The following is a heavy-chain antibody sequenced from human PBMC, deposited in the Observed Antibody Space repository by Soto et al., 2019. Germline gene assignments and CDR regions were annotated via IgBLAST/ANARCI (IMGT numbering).Heavy chain of an antibody. J-gene: IGHJ4*02. D-gene: IGHD3-22*01. V-gene: IGHV4-4*02. Sequence: PSETLSLTCAVSGGSISSSNWWSWVRQPPGKGLEWIGEIYHSGSTNYNPSLKSRVTISVDKSKNQFSLKLSSVTAADTAVYYCARASYYDSSGYYLIDYWGQGTLVTVSS. CDR3: ARASYYDSSGYYLIDY. CDR2: IYHSGST. CDR1: GGSISSSNW.